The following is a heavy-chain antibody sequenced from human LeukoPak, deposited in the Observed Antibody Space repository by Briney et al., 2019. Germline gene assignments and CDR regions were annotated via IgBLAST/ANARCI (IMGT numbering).Heavy chain of an antibody. CDR2: IKRDGSEK. CDR3: AREMAGTTSEHKRIDAFDI. J-gene: IGHJ3*02. Sequence: GGSLRLSCAASGFTFSSYWMSWVRQAPGKGLEWVANIKRDGSEKYYVDSVKGRFTISRDNAKNSLYLQMNSLRAEDTVVYYCAREMAGTTSEHKRIDAFDIWGQGTMVTVSS. D-gene: IGHD1-1*01. CDR1: GFTFSSYW. V-gene: IGHV3-7*01.